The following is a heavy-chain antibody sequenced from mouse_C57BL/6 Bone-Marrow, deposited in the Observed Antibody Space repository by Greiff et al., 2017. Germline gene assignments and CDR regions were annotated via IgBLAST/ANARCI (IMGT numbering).Heavy chain of an antibody. D-gene: IGHD1-1*01. V-gene: IGHV5-2*01. CDR2: INSDGGST. Sequence: EVQLVESGGGLVQPGESLKLSCESNEYEFPSHDMSWVRKTPEKRLELVAAINSDGGSTYYPDTMERRFIISRDNTKKTLYLQMSRLRSEDTALYYCARLSYGSSSYYAMDYWGQGTSVTVSS. CDR1: EYEFPSHD. J-gene: IGHJ4*01. CDR3: ARLSYGSSSYYAMDY.